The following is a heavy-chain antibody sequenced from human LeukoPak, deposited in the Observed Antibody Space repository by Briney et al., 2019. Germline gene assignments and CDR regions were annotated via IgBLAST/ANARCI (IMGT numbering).Heavy chain of an antibody. CDR3: AKGTGYSSSWYDY. Sequence: GGSLRLSCAASGFTFSSYAMSWVRQAPGKGLEWVSAISGSGGSTYYADSVKGRFTISRDNSKNTLYLQMNSLRAEDTAVCYCAKGTGYSSSWYDYWGQGTLVTVSS. V-gene: IGHV3-23*01. CDR2: ISGSGGST. CDR1: GFTFSSYA. J-gene: IGHJ4*02. D-gene: IGHD6-13*01.